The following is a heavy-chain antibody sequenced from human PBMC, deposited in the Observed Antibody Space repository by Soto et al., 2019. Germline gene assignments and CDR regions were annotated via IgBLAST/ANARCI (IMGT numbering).Heavy chain of an antibody. D-gene: IGHD2-2*01. V-gene: IGHV1-69*13. CDR1: GGTFSSYA. CDR3: ARLTVVPAADYYYYYGMDV. Sequence: SVKVSCKASGGTFSSYAISWVRQAPGQGLERMGGIIPIFGTANYAQKFQGRVTITADESTSTAYMELSSLRSDDTAVYYCARLTVVPAADYYYYYGMDVWGQGTTVTVSS. CDR2: IIPIFGTA. J-gene: IGHJ6*02.